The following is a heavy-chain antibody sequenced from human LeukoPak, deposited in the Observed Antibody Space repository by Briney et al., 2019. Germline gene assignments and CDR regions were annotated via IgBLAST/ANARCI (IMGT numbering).Heavy chain of an antibody. CDR2: INHSGST. V-gene: IGHV4-34*01. J-gene: IGHJ4*02. CDR1: GFTFSSHW. CDR3: ARKRSPYFDY. Sequence: PGGSLRLSCAASGFTFSSHWMTWVRQAPGKGLEWIGEINHSGSTNYNPSLKSRVTISVDTSKNEFSLRLSSVTASDTAVYYCARKRSPYFDYWGQGTLVTVSS.